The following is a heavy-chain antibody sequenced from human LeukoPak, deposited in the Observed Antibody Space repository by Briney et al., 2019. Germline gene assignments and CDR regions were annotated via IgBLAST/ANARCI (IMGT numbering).Heavy chain of an antibody. Sequence: SETLSLTCTVSGGSISSYYWSWIRQPAGKGLEWIGRIYTSGSTNYNPSLKSRVTMSVDTSKNQFSLKLSSVTAADTAVYYCARESLIEQWLVPSDFDYWGQGTLVTVSS. CDR3: ARESLIEQWLVPSDFDY. CDR2: IYTSGST. CDR1: GGSISSYY. J-gene: IGHJ4*02. D-gene: IGHD6-19*01. V-gene: IGHV4-4*07.